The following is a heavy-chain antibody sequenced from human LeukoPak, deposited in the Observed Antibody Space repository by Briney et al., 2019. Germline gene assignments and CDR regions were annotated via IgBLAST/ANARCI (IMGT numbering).Heavy chain of an antibody. J-gene: IGHJ4*02. D-gene: IGHD3-10*01. CDR2: ISGGGAST. Sequence: GGSLRLSCAASGFTFSSFGMNWVRRTPWKGLEWVSSISGGGASTYYADSVKGRFTISRDNSKNTLYLQMNSLRAEDTAVYYCTKKAYYGSGSAFDYWGQGTLVTVSS. CDR3: TKKAYYGSGSAFDY. CDR1: GFTFSSFG. V-gene: IGHV3-23*01.